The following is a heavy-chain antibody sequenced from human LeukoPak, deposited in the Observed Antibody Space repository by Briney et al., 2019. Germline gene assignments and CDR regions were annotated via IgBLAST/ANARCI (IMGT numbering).Heavy chain of an antibody. D-gene: IGHD3-22*01. J-gene: IGHJ4*02. V-gene: IGHV1-2*06. CDR1: GYTFTGYY. Sequence: ASVKVSCKASGYTFTGYYMHWVRQAPGQGLEWMGRINPNSGGTNYAQKFQGRVTMTRDTSISTAYMELSRLRSDDTAVYYCAREGYYDSSGYHFDYRGQGTLVTVSS. CDR3: AREGYYDSSGYHFDY. CDR2: INPNSGGT.